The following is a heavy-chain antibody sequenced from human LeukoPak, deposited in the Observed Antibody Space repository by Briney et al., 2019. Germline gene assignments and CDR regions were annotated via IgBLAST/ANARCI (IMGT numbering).Heavy chain of an antibody. J-gene: IGHJ5*02. D-gene: IGHD3-10*01. V-gene: IGHV1-24*01. CDR3: ATAYREGDNYYGSGSPIPFDP. CDR2: FDPEDGET. CDR1: GYTLTELS. Sequence: GASVKVSCKVSGYTLTELSMHWVRQAPGKGLEWMGGFDPEDGETIYAQKFQGRVTMTEDTSTDTAYMEPSSLRSEDTAVYYCATAYREGDNYYGSGSPIPFDPWGQGTLVTVSS.